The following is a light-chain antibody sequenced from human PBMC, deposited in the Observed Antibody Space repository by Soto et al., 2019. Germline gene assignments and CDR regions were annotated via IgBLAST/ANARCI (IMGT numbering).Light chain of an antibody. V-gene: IGKV3-20*01. CDR2: GAS. CDR3: QQYDDSPQT. J-gene: IGKJ2*01. Sequence: EVVLTQSPGTLSLSPGERATLSYRASQSVTSSYLAWYQQKPGQPPRLVVYGASSRASGVPDRFSGSGSGTDFSLTISRLEPEDFAVYYCQQYDDSPQTFGQGTKLEIK. CDR1: QSVTSSY.